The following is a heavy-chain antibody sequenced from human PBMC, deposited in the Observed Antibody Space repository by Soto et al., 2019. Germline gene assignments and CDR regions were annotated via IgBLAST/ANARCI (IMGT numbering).Heavy chain of an antibody. J-gene: IGHJ6*02. CDR1: GYTFTGYY. CDR3: ARGGYCSGGSCYPTHYYYGMDV. CDR2: INPNSGGT. Sequence: QVQLVQSGAEVKKPGASVKVSCKASGYTFTGYYMHWVRQAPGQGLEWMGWINPNSGGTNYAQKFQGWVTMTRDTSISTAYMELSRLRSDDTAVYYCARGGYCSGGSCYPTHYYYGMDVWGQGTTVTVSS. D-gene: IGHD2-15*01. V-gene: IGHV1-2*04.